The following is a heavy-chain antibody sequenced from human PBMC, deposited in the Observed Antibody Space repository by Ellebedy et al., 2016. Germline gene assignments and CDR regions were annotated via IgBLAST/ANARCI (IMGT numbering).Heavy chain of an antibody. J-gene: IGHJ6*02. CDR3: ARDNWNDGGGLYYYYYYGMDV. D-gene: IGHD1-20*01. CDR1: GGSISSYY. CDR2: IYTSGST. V-gene: IGHV4-4*07. Sequence: SETLSLXXTVSGGSISSYYWSWIRQPAGKGLEWIGRIYTSGSTNYNPSLKSRVTMSVDTSKNQFSLKLSSVTAADTAVCYCARDNWNDGGGLYYYYYYGMDVWGQGTTVTVSS.